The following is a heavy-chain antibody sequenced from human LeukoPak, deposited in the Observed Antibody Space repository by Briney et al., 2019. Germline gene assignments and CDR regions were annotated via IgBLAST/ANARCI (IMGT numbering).Heavy chain of an antibody. V-gene: IGHV7-4-1*02. D-gene: IGHD4-23*01. CDR2: VNTNTGNP. Sequence: ASVKVSCKASGGTFSSYAISWVRQAPGQGLEWMGWVNTNTGNPTYAQGFTGRFVFSLDTSVSTAYLQISSLKAEDTAVYYCARGRTTVVAPLDYWGQGTLVTVSS. CDR3: ARGRTTVVAPLDY. J-gene: IGHJ4*02. CDR1: GGTFSSYA.